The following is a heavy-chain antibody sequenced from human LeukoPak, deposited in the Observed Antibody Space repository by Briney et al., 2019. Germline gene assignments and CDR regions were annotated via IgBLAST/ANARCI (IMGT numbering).Heavy chain of an antibody. CDR2: ISSSGGTI. V-gene: IGHV3-48*03. CDR1: GFTFSSYE. CDR3: AREASGYSYGLDAFDV. D-gene: IGHD5-18*01. J-gene: IGHJ3*01. Sequence: GSLRLSCAASGFTFSSYEMNWVRQAPGKGLEWVSYISSSGGTIYYADSVKGRFTISRDNAKNSLYLQMNSLRAEDTAVYYCAREASGYSYGLDAFDVWGQGTMVTVSS.